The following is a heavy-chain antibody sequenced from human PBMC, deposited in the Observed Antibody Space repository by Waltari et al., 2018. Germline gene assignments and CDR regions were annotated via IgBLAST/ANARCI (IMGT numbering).Heavy chain of an antibody. CDR2: INPNSGGT. J-gene: IGHJ4*02. Sequence: QVQLVQSGAEVKKPGASVKVSCKASGYTFTGYYMHWVRQAPGQGLEWMGRINPNSGGTNYAQKCQGRVTMTRDTSISTAYMELSRLRSDDTAVYYCARDPYGSTIIDYWGQGTLVTVSS. CDR1: GYTFTGYY. D-gene: IGHD3-10*01. CDR3: ARDPYGSTIIDY. V-gene: IGHV1-2*06.